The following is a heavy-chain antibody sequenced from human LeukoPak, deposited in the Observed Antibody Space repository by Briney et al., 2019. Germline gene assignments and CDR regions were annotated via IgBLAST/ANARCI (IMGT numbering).Heavy chain of an antibody. J-gene: IGHJ4*02. CDR1: GFTFASLG. V-gene: IGHV3-30*12. Sequence: QSGGSLRLSCTTSGFTFASLGMHWVRQAPGKGLEWVAFVEHDGTTKYYADFVKGRFTISRDNAKNSVSLQMNSLRAEDTAVYYCARDKVVGATHFDYWGQGTLVTVSS. CDR3: ARDKVVGATHFDY. CDR2: VEHDGTTK. D-gene: IGHD1-26*01.